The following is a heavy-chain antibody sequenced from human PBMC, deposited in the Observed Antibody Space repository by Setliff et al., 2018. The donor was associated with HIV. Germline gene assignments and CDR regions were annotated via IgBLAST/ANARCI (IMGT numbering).Heavy chain of an antibody. Sequence: RASVKVSCKASGGSFSSYGLSWVRQAPGQGLEWRGGIMPIFGTANYAQKFQGRVTIIADASTNTVNMELSSLRSEDTAVYYCARGVDGSYRKFFDNWGQGTLVTVSS. J-gene: IGHJ4*02. D-gene: IGHD1-26*01. V-gene: IGHV1-69*13. CDR3: ARGVDGSYRKFFDN. CDR1: GGSFSSYG. CDR2: IMPIFGTA.